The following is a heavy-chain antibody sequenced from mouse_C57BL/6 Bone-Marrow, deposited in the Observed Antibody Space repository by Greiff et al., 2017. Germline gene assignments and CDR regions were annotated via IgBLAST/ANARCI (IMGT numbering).Heavy chain of an antibody. CDR2: IYPRSGNT. CDR1: GYTFTSYG. J-gene: IGHJ2*01. CDR3: ARLITDYFDY. D-gene: IGHD1-3*01. V-gene: IGHV1-81*01. Sequence: QVQLQQSGAELARPGASVKLSCKASGYTFTSYGISWVKQRTGQGLEWIGEIYPRSGNTYYNEQFKGKATLTADQSSSTAYMGLRSLTSADSAVYVCARLITDYFDYWGQGTTLTVSS.